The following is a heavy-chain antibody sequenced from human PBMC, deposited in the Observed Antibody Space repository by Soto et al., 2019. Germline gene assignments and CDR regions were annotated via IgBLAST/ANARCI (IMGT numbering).Heavy chain of an antibody. V-gene: IGHV2-5*02. J-gene: IGHJ4*02. Sequence: QITLKESGPTLVKPTQTFTLACTFSGFSLSTSGMGVGWIRQPPGKALEWLALIYWDDDKRYSPFLKSSLNITKDSSKNQVVLTMTNMDPVDTATYYCAHDGSTSSFAYWGQGTLVTVSS. D-gene: IGHD6-6*01. CDR2: IYWDDDK. CDR3: AHDGSTSSFAY. CDR1: GFSLSTSGMG.